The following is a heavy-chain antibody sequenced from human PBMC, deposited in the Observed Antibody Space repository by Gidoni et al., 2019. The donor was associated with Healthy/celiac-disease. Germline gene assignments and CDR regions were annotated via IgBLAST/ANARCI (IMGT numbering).Heavy chain of an antibody. Sequence: ADSVKGRFTISRDNSKNTLYLQMNSLSAEDTAVYYCARLGGNSLDYWGQGTLVTVSS. V-gene: IGHV3-33*01. D-gene: IGHD2-21*02. J-gene: IGHJ4*02. CDR3: ARLGGNSLDY.